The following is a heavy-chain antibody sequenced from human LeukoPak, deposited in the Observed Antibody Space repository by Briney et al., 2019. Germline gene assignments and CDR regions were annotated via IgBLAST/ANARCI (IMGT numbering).Heavy chain of an antibody. Sequence: SVKVSCKASGFTFTSSAVQWVRQARGQRLEWTGWIVVGSGNTNYAQKFQERVTITRDMSTSTAYMELSSLRSEDTAVYYCAAATMVRGVADYWGQGTLVTVSS. CDR1: GFTFTSSA. CDR3: AAATMVRGVADY. D-gene: IGHD3-10*01. CDR2: IVVGSGNT. V-gene: IGHV1-58*01. J-gene: IGHJ4*02.